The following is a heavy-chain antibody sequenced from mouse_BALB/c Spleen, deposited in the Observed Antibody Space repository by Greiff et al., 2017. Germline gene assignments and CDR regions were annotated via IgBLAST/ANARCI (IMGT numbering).Heavy chain of an antibody. CDR2: INPSSGYT. D-gene: IGHD2-1*01. Sequence: VQLQQSGAELARPGASVKMSCKASGYTFTSYTMHWVKQRPGQGLEWIGYINPSSGYTNYNQKFKDKATLTADKSSSTAYMQLSSLTSEDSAVYYCARPGDYGNYLAMDYWGQGTSVTVSS. J-gene: IGHJ4*01. CDR1: GYTFTSYT. CDR3: ARPGDYGNYLAMDY. V-gene: IGHV1-4*01.